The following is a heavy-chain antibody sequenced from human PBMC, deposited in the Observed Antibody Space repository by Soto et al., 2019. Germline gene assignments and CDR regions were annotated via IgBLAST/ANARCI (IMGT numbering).Heavy chain of an antibody. J-gene: IGHJ4*02. Sequence: SETLSVTCTVSGGSISSGGYYWSWIRQPPGKGLEWIGYIYHSGSTYYNPSLKSRVTISVDRSKNQFSLKLSSVTAADTAVYYCAREWGYYSDFWGQGTLVTVSS. CDR2: IYHSGST. CDR1: GGSISSGGYY. CDR3: AREWGYYSDF. D-gene: IGHD3-16*01. V-gene: IGHV4-30-2*01.